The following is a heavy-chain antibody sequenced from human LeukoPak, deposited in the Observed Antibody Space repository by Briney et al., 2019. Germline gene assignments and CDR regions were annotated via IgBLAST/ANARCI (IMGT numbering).Heavy chain of an antibody. V-gene: IGHV3-23*01. Sequence: GGTLRLSCAVSGFTFSSYGMSWVRQAPGKGLEWVSAISGSGGSTYYADSVKGRFTISRDNSKNTLYLQMNSLRAEDTAVYYCAKVAVYGDYFDYWGQGTLVTVSS. D-gene: IGHD4-17*01. CDR2: ISGSGGST. CDR1: GFTFSSYG. J-gene: IGHJ4*02. CDR3: AKVAVYGDYFDY.